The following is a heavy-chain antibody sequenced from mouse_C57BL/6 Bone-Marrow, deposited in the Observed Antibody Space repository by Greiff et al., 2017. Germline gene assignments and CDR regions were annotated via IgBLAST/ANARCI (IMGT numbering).Heavy chain of an antibody. D-gene: IGHD2-5*01. Sequence: QVQLQQSGAELARPGASVKLSCKASGYTFTSYGISWVKQRTGQGLEWIGEIYPRSGNTYYNEKFKGKATLTADKSSSTAYMELRSLTSEDSAVYFCARSGYSNVFDYWGQGTTLTVSS. V-gene: IGHV1-81*01. CDR2: IYPRSGNT. CDR3: ARSGYSNVFDY. CDR1: GYTFTSYG. J-gene: IGHJ2*01.